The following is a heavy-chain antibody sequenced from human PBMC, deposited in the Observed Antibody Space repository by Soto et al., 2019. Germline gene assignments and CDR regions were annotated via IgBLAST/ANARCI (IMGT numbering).Heavy chain of an antibody. CDR1: GGSISSGGYY. V-gene: IGHV4-31*03. D-gene: IGHD2-15*01. CDR3: AREPPRSSATGYGGRGGWFDP. Sequence: SETLSLTCTVSGGSISSGGYYWSWIRQHPGKGLEWIGYIYYSGSTYYNPSLKSRVTISVDTSKNQFSLKLSSVTAADTAVYYCAREPPRSSATGYGGRGGWFDPWGQGTLVTVSS. CDR2: IYYSGST. J-gene: IGHJ5*02.